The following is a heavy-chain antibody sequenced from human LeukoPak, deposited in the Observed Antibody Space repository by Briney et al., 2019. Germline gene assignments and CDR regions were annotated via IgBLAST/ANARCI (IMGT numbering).Heavy chain of an antibody. J-gene: IGHJ4*02. CDR2: IKTTAAGGTT. CDR1: GFTFNYAW. Sequence: GGSLRLSCGASGFTFNYAWMSWVRLAPGKGLEWVGRIKTTAAGGTTDYAAPVKGRFTISRDDSKNTLYLQMNSLKTEDTAVYYCTTKTDLLRSSADYWGQGTLVTVSS. V-gene: IGHV3-15*01. CDR3: TTKTDLLRSSADY. D-gene: IGHD3/OR15-3a*01.